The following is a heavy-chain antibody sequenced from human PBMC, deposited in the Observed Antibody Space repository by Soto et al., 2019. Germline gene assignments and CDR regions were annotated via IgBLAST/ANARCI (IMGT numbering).Heavy chain of an antibody. CDR3: ARDSSSSWYAYYYYYYMDV. CDR2: ISSSGSTI. CDR1: GFTFSDYY. Sequence: GGSLRLSCAASGFTFSDYYMSWIRQAPGKGLEWVSYISSSGSTIYYADSVKGRFTISRDNAKNSLYLQMNSLRAEDTAVYYCARDSSSSWYAYYYYYYMDVWGKGTTVTVSS. V-gene: IGHV3-11*01. J-gene: IGHJ6*03. D-gene: IGHD6-13*01.